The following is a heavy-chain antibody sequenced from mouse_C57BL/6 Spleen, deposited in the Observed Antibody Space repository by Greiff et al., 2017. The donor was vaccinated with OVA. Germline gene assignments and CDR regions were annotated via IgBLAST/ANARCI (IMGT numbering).Heavy chain of an antibody. CDR3: ARHESYYRDAMDY. Sequence: VKLVESGPGLVQPSQSLSITCTVSGFSLTSYGVHWVRQSPGKGLEWLGVIWSGGSTDYNAAFISRLSISKDNSKSQVFFKMNSLQTDDTAMYYCARHESYYRDAMDYWGQGTSVTVSS. CDR1: GFSLTSYG. V-gene: IGHV2-2*01. D-gene: IGHD2-12*01. J-gene: IGHJ4*01. CDR2: IWSGGST.